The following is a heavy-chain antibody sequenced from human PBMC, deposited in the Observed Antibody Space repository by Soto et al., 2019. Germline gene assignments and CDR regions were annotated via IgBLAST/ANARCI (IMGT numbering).Heavy chain of an antibody. J-gene: IGHJ6*02. CDR3: ARGIELYDFWMGGMDV. CDR1: GFTFSSYG. Sequence: GGSLRLSCAASGFTFSSYGMHWVRQAPGKGLEWVAVIWYDGSNKYYADSVKGRFTISRDNSKNALYLQMNSLRAEDTAVYCCARGIELYDFWMGGMDVWGQGTTVTVSS. V-gene: IGHV3-33*01. CDR2: IWYDGSNK. D-gene: IGHD3-3*01.